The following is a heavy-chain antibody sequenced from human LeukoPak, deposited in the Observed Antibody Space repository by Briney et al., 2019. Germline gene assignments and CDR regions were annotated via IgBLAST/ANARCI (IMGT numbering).Heavy chain of an antibody. CDR2: INPNSGGT. J-gene: IGHJ6*02. Sequence: ASVKVSCKASGYTFTGYYMHWVRQAPGQGLEWMGRINPNSGGTNYAQKLQGRVTMTTDTSTSTAYMELRSLRSDDTAVYYCARDSGVAATWFDYYYYGMDVWGQGTTVTVSS. V-gene: IGHV1-2*06. CDR1: GYTFTGYY. CDR3: ARDSGVAATWFDYYYYGMDV. D-gene: IGHD2-15*01.